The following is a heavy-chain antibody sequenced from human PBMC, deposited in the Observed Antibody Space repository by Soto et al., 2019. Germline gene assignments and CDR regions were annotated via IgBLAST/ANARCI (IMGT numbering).Heavy chain of an antibody. CDR1: GGSTSSDNY. V-gene: IGHV4-30-4*01. CDR3: AREGGESSDGLYYFDS. CDR2: IYYSGNT. J-gene: IGHJ4*02. D-gene: IGHD3-16*01. Sequence: SETLSLTCTVSGGSTSSDNYWSWIRQPPGKGLEWIGHIYYSGNTDYNPSLKSRLAISIDTSKNQFSLKLSSVTAADTAVYFCAREGGESSDGLYYFDSGGQGSLVTVSS.